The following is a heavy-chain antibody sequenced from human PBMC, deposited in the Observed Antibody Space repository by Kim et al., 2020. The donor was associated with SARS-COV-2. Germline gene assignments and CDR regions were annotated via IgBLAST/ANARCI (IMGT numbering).Heavy chain of an antibody. CDR1: GFTFSSYW. V-gene: IGHV3-7*03. CDR3: ARDPTVVTPNDYYYYGMDV. CDR2: IKQDGSEK. Sequence: GSLRLSCAASGFTFSSYWMSWVRQAPGKGLEWVANIKQDGSEKYYVDSVKGRFTISRDNAKNSLYLQMNSLRAEDTAVYYCARDPTVVTPNDYYYYGMDVWGQGTTVTVSS. D-gene: IGHD4-17*01. J-gene: IGHJ6*02.